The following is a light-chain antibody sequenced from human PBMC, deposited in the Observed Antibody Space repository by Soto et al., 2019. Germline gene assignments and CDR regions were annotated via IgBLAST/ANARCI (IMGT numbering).Light chain of an antibody. CDR1: SGHNSYA. J-gene: IGLJ3*02. Sequence: QPVLTQPPSASASLGASVKLTCTLSSGHNSYALAWHQQQPEKGPRYLMKLNSDGSHSKGDGIPDRFSGSSSGAERYLTISSLQSEDEADYYCQTWSTDIRVFGGGTKLTVL. CDR2: LNSDGSH. V-gene: IGLV4-69*01. CDR3: QTWSTDIRV.